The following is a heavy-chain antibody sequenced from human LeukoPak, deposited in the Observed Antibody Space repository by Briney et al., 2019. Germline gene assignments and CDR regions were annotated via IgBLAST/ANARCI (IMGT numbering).Heavy chain of an antibody. Sequence: PGGSLRLSCAASGFTFSSYSMNWVRQAPGKGLEWVSSISSSSSYIYYADSVKGRFTISRDNAKNSLYLQMNSLRAEDTAVYYCARLRPMTTVTTLAVFDYWGQGTLVIVSS. J-gene: IGHJ4*02. CDR1: GFTFSSYS. CDR3: ARLRPMTTVTTLAVFDY. V-gene: IGHV3-21*01. D-gene: IGHD4-11*01. CDR2: ISSSSSYI.